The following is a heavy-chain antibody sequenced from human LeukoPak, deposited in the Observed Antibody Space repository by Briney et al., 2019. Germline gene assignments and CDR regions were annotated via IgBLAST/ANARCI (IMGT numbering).Heavy chain of an antibody. CDR2: INPNNGDT. CDR1: GYTFTGYY. CDR3: ARDLGLFCVYY. V-gene: IGHV1-2*02. D-gene: IGHD3-22*01. Sequence: ASVRVSCKASGYTFTGYYIHWVRQAPGQGLEWMGWINPNNGDTAYAQKFQGRVTMTRDTSISTGYMELSRLRSDDTAVYSCARDLGLFCVYYWGQGTLVTVSS. J-gene: IGHJ4*02.